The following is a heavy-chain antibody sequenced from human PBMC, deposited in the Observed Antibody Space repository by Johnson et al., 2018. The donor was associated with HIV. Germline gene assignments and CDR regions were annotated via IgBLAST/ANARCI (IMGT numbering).Heavy chain of an antibody. J-gene: IGHJ3*02. CDR1: GFTFSSYG. CDR2: ISSNGGSK. V-gene: IGHV3-64*04. Sequence: QVQLVESGGGVVRPGGSLRLSCAASGFTFSSYGMHWVRQAPGKGLEYVSAISSNGGSKYYADSVKGRFTISRDNSKNTLYLQMTSLRAEETAVYYCASTGSGSDDAFDIWGQGTMVTVSS. D-gene: IGHD3-10*01. CDR3: ASTGSGSDDAFDI.